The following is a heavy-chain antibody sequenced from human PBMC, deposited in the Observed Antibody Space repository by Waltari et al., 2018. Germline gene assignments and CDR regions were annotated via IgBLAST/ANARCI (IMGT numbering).Heavy chain of an antibody. CDR1: GGSISSGDYY. CDR3: ARALVVAALYFDY. D-gene: IGHD2-15*01. Sequence: QVQLQESGPGLVKPSQTLSLTCTVSGGSISSGDYYWSWTRQPPGKGLEWIGYIYYSGSTYYNPSLKSRVTISVDTSKNQFSLKLSSVTAADTAVYYCARALVVAALYFDYWGQGTLVTVSS. J-gene: IGHJ4*02. V-gene: IGHV4-30-4*08. CDR2: IYYSGST.